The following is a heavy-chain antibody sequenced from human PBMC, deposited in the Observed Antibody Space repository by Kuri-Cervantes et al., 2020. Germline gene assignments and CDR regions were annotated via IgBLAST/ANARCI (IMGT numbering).Heavy chain of an antibody. CDR3: ARVGGYYDFPHYGMDV. V-gene: IGHV1-18*01. Sequence: ASVKVSCKASGYTFTSYGISWVRQAPGQGLEWMGWISAYNGNTNYAQKLQGRVTMTTDTSTSTAYMELRSLRSDDTAVYYSARVGGYYDFPHYGMDVWGQGTTVTVSS. D-gene: IGHD3-3*01. J-gene: IGHJ6*02. CDR2: ISAYNGNT. CDR1: GYTFTSYG.